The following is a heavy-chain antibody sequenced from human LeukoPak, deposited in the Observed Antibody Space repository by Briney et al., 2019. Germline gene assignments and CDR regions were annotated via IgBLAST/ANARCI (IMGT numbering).Heavy chain of an antibody. CDR1: GFTFGDYA. D-gene: IGHD6-6*01. CDR2: IRSKAYGGTT. V-gene: IGHV3-49*03. J-gene: IGHJ4*02. Sequence: GRSLRLSCTASGFTFGDYAMSWFRQAPGKGLEWVGFIRSKAYGGTTEYAASVKGRFTISRDDSKSIAYLQMNSLKTEDTAVYYCTRGSESVYSSSPPYYFDYWGQGTLVTVSS. CDR3: TRGSESVYSSSPPYYFDY.